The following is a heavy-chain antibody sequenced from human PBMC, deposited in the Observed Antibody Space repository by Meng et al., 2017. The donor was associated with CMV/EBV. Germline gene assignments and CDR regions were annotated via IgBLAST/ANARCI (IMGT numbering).Heavy chain of an antibody. CDR2: IIPILGIA. CDR1: GGTFSSYA. J-gene: IGHJ3*02. Sequence: SVKVSCKASGGTFSSYAISWVRQAPGQGLERMGGIIPILGIANYAQKFQGRVTITADKSTSTAYMELSSLRSEDTAVYYCASPITIFGVVPRDDAFDIWGQGTMVTVSS. V-gene: IGHV1-69*10. D-gene: IGHD3-3*01. CDR3: ASPITIFGVVPRDDAFDI.